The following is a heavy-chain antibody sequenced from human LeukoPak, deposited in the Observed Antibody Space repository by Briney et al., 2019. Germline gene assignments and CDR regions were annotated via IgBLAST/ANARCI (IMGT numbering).Heavy chain of an antibody. CDR3: AKDRVVIRGDYFDY. Sequence: GGSLRLSCAASGFTFSSYAMSWVRQAPGKGLEWVSTISGSGGSIYYADSVKGRFTISRDNSKNTLYLEMNSLRAEDTAVYYCAKDRVVIRGDYFDYWGQGTLVTVSS. D-gene: IGHD3-22*01. V-gene: IGHV3-23*01. CDR2: ISGSGGSI. CDR1: GFTFSSYA. J-gene: IGHJ4*02.